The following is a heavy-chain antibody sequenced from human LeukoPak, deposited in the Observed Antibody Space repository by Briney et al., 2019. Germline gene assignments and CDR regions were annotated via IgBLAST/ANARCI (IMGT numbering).Heavy chain of an antibody. CDR2: IVVGSGNT. Sequence: SVKVSCKASGFTFSNSAVQWVRQARGQRLEWIGWIVVGSGNTNYAQKFQERVTITRDMSTSTAYMELSSLRSEDTAVYYCARPQDPYYYDSSGYYTYFQHWGQGTLVTVSS. CDR3: ARPQDPYYYDSSGYYTYFQH. D-gene: IGHD3-22*01. V-gene: IGHV1-58*01. J-gene: IGHJ1*01. CDR1: GFTFSNSA.